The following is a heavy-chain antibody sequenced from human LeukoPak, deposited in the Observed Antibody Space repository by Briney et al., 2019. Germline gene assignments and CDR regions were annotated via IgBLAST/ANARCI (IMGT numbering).Heavy chain of an antibody. D-gene: IGHD6-6*01. CDR1: GFTFSSYA. Sequence: QPGGSLRLSCAASGFTFSSYAMSWVRQAPGKGLEWVSAISGSGGSTYYADSVKGRFTISRDNSKNTLYLQMNSLRAEDTAVYYCAKDQEAYSSSPIDYWGQGTLVTVSS. V-gene: IGHV3-23*01. J-gene: IGHJ4*02. CDR3: AKDQEAYSSSPIDY. CDR2: ISGSGGST.